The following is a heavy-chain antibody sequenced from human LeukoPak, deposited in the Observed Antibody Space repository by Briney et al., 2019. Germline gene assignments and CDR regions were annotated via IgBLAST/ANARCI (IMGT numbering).Heavy chain of an antibody. V-gene: IGHV4-31*02. CDR3: ARAGATYYDFWRFSV. CDR2: IYYSGST. D-gene: IGHD3-3*01. Sequence: PSETLSLTWTVSGGSISSGGYYWSWIRQHPGKGLEWIGYIYYSGSTYYNPSLKSRVTISVDTSKNQFSLKLSSVTAADTAVYYCARAGATYYDFWRFSVWGQGTLVTVSS. J-gene: IGHJ4*02. CDR1: GGSISSGGYY.